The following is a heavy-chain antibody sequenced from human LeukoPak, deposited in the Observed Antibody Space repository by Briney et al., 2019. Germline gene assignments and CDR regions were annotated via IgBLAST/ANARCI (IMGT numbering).Heavy chain of an antibody. V-gene: IGHV3-21*01. Sequence: GGSLRLSCAASGFTFTTYSMNWVRQAPGKGLEWVSSISSSSRYIYYADSVKGRFTISRDNSKNTLFLQMNSLRGEDTAVYYCAKDRIVGRSRYFDYWGQGTLVTVSS. CDR2: ISSSSRYI. CDR3: AKDRIVGRSRYFDY. D-gene: IGHD1-26*01. CDR1: GFTFTTYS. J-gene: IGHJ4*02.